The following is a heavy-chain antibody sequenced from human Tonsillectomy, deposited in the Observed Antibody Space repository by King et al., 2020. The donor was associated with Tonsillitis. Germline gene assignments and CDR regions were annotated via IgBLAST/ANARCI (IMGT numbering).Heavy chain of an antibody. D-gene: IGHD2-2*01. J-gene: IGHJ4*02. CDR2: MNPDSGYT. Sequence: QLVQSGTEVKKPGASVKVSCKASGYTFTTYDIAWVRQATGQGLEWVGWMNPDSGYTAYAQNFQGRGTMTGDTSICTAYMELNSLGSGDTAIYFCARVHQLLRGNDFWGQGTLVTVSS. CDR1: GYTFTTYD. CDR3: ARVHQLLRGNDF. V-gene: IGHV1-8*01.